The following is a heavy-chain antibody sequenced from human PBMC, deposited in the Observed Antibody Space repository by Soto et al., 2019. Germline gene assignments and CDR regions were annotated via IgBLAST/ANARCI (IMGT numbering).Heavy chain of an antibody. Sequence: QVQLVQSGTEVKKPGASVKVSCKASGYTFLDFYIHWVRQAPGQGLEWMGFINPSGGGTTYAQQLQGRLTMTRDTSTSTVYMELITLISEDTAIYYCARDKPFSADYWGQGTLVT. CDR2: INPSGGGT. D-gene: IGHD3-3*02. CDR3: ARDKPFSADY. V-gene: IGHV1-46*01. CDR1: GYTFLDFY. J-gene: IGHJ4*02.